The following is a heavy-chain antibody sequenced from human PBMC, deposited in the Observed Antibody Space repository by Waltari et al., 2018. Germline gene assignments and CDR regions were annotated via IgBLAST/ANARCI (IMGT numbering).Heavy chain of an antibody. CDR1: GFSFIAYG. CDR3: ARGSPGYVRVWDS. V-gene: IGHV3-7*03. J-gene: IGHJ4*02. CDR2: INYDGSAT. D-gene: IGHD2-2*01. Sequence: EVQLTESGGGLVQPGGSLELSVAASGFSFIAYGMTWVRQAPGKGREWVANINYDGSATYHADSVNGRFSISRDNAKNSLYLQMNSVSAEDTAIYYCARGSPGYVRVWDSWGQGTMVTVSS.